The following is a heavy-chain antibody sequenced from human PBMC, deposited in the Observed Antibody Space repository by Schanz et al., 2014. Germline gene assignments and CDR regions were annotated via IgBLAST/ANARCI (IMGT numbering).Heavy chain of an antibody. J-gene: IGHJ4*02. V-gene: IGHV3-23*04. CDR1: GVTFSSYA. Sequence: EVQLVESGGGLVKPGGSLRLSCVASGVTFSSYAMSWVRQASGKGLEWVSAISGSGASTYYADSVKGRFTISRDNSKNTLYLLMNSLRAEDTAVYYCAKDLISGWSGFDYWGQGTLVTVSS. D-gene: IGHD6-19*01. CDR2: ISGSGAST. CDR3: AKDLISGWSGFDY.